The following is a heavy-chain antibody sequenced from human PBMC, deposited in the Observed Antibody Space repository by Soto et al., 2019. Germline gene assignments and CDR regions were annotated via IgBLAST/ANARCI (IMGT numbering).Heavy chain of an antibody. D-gene: IGHD3-22*01. J-gene: IGHJ5*02. CDR3: ARETDSSGFGNWFDP. V-gene: IGHV3-53*01. CDR2: IYSGGST. CDR1: GFTVSSNY. Sequence: LRLSCAASGFTVSSNYMSWVRQAPGTGLEWVSVIYSGGSTYYADSVKGRFTISRDNSKNTLYLQMNSLRAEDTAVYYCARETDSSGFGNWFDPWGQGTLVTFAS.